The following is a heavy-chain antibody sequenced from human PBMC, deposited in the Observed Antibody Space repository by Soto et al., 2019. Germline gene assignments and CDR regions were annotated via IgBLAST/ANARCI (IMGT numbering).Heavy chain of an antibody. CDR2: IYYSGST. CDR3: VSGHVYSCAGNIDS. CDR1: GGSISSDYYS. V-gene: IGHV4-39*02. J-gene: IGHJ5*01. Sequence: SETLSLTCTVSGGSISSDYYSWDWIRQPPGKGLEWIGSIYYSGSTYCNPSLRSRVTMSVDTSKNHCSWKLSSVTAADTSVYCCVSGHVYSCAGNIDSWRQGTLVAVSS. D-gene: IGHD5-18*01.